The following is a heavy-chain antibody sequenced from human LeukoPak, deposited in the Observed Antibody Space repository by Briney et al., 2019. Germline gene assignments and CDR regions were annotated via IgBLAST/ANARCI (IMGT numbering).Heavy chain of an antibody. J-gene: IGHJ4*02. D-gene: IGHD4-17*01. V-gene: IGHV1-46*01. Sequence: GASVKVSCKASGYIFTSYYIHWVRQAPGQGLEWMGMINSSGGSTSYAQKFQGRVTMTGDTSTSTIYMELRSLRSEDTAVYYCAAAAVYGDYVFDYWGQGTLVTVSS. CDR3: AAAAVYGDYVFDY. CDR1: GYIFTSYY. CDR2: INSSGGST.